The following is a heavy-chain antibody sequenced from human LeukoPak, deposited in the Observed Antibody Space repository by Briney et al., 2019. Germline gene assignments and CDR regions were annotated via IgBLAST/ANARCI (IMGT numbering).Heavy chain of an antibody. CDR3: AREGDCSGGSCYSRALDWFDP. CDR1: GYSISSGYY. D-gene: IGHD2-15*01. J-gene: IGHJ5*02. Sequence: SETLSLTCAVSGYSISSGYYWGWTRQPPGKGLEWTGSIYHSGSTYYNPSLKSRVTISVDTSKNQFSLKLSSVTAADTAVYYCAREGDCSGGSCYSRALDWFDPWGQGTLVTVSS. V-gene: IGHV4-38-2*02. CDR2: IYHSGST.